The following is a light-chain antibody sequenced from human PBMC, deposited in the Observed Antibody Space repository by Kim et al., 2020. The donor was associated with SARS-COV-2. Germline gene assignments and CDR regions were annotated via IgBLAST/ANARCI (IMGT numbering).Light chain of an antibody. J-gene: IGKJ1*01. CDR3: QQYNSYSAT. V-gene: IGKV1-5*01. CDR1: QSISSW. Sequence: ASVGDRDTITCRASQSISSWLAWYQQKPGKAPKLLIYDASSLESGVPSRFSGSGSGTEFTLTISSLQPDDFATYYCQQYNSYSATFGQGTKVDIK. CDR2: DAS.